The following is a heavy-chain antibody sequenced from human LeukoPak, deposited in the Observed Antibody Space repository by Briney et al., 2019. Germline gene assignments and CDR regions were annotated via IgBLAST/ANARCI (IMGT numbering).Heavy chain of an antibody. CDR1: GFTFSSYG. J-gene: IGHJ4*02. CDR2: ISYDGSNK. V-gene: IGHV3-30*18. D-gene: IGHD2-15*01. Sequence: GRSLRLSCAASGFTFSSYGMHWVRQAPGKGLEWVAVISYDGSNKYYADSVKGRFTISRDNSKNTLCLQMNSLRAEDTAVYYCAKGSRSGGSYYFDYWGQGTLVTVSS. CDR3: AKGSRSGGSYYFDY.